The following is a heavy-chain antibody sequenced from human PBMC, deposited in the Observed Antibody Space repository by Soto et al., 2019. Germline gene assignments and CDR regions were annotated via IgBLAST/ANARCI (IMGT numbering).Heavy chain of an antibody. CDR2: ISNDGTT. CDR3: ARATFGGAYDFWH. Sequence: EVQLVESGGGLVQPGGSLRLSCAASGFTVSSHYMTWVRQAPGKGLEWVSVISNDGTTYYADSVKGRFTISRDSSKNTLFLQINSLGAEDTAVYHGARATFGGAYDFWHWGQGTLVTVSS. V-gene: IGHV3-66*01. CDR1: GFTVSSHY. J-gene: IGHJ4*02. D-gene: IGHD3-3*01.